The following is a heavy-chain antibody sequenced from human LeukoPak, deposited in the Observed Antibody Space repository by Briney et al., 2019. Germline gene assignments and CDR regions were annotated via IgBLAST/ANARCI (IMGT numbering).Heavy chain of an antibody. J-gene: IGHJ3*02. CDR1: GFTFSDYY. D-gene: IGHD1-26*01. Sequence: GGSLRLSCAASGFTFSDYYMSWIRQAPGKGLEWVSYISSSGSDIFYADSVKGRFTISRDNAKNTLYLQMNSLRAEDTAVYYCARSGRGGAFDIWGHGTMVTVSS. CDR2: ISSSGSDI. CDR3: ARSGRGGAFDI. V-gene: IGHV3-11*04.